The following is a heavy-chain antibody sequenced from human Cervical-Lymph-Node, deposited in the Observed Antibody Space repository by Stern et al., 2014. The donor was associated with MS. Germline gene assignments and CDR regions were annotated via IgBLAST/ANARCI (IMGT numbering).Heavy chain of an antibody. CDR1: GASLSGVNW. D-gene: IGHD3-16*01. CDR2: ILHTGYT. Sequence: QVQLQESGPGLVKPSGTLSLTCTVSGASLSGVNWRNWVRQPPGKGLAWIGEILHTGYTNYNPSLRNRVVMLLDSSKSQFSLQLTSETAADTAVYYCARGGGTDSPTYDYWGQGTLVTVS. V-gene: IGHV4-4*02. CDR3: ARGGGTDSPTYDY. J-gene: IGHJ4*02.